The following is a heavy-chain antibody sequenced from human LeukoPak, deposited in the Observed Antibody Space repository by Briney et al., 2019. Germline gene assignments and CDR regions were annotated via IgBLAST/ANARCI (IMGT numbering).Heavy chain of an antibody. J-gene: IGHJ6*03. CDR1: GYSISSGYY. D-gene: IGHD6-13*01. Sequence: PSETLSLTCTVSGYSISSGYYWGWIRQPPGKGLEWIGSIYHSGSTYYNPSLKSRVTISVDTSKNQFSPKLSSVTAADTAVYYCARDRDDYSSSWYDYYYYMDVWGKGTTVTVSS. CDR2: IYHSGST. V-gene: IGHV4-38-2*02. CDR3: ARDRDDYSSSWYDYYYYMDV.